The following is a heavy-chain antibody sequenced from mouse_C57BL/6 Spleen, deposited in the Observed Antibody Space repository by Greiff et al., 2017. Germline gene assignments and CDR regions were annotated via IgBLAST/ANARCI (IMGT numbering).Heavy chain of an antibody. D-gene: IGHD1-1*01. Sequence: DVHLVESEGGLVQPGSSMKLSCTASGFTFSDYYMAWVRQVPEKGLEWVANINYDGSSTYYLDSLKSRFIISRDNAKNILYLQMSSLKSEDTATYYCARDRTTVGYAMDYWGQGTSVTVSS. CDR1: GFTFSDYY. CDR2: INYDGSST. J-gene: IGHJ4*01. CDR3: ARDRTTVGYAMDY. V-gene: IGHV5-16*01.